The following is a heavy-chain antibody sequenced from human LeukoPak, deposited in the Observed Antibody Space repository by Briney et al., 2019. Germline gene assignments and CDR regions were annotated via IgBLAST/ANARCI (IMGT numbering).Heavy chain of an antibody. J-gene: IGHJ3*02. D-gene: IGHD3-22*01. CDR1: GFTFSSYW. V-gene: IGHV3-74*01. CDR2: TNSDGSST. Sequence: GGSLRLSCAASGFTFSSYWMHWVRQAPGKGLVWVSRTNSDGSSTSYADSVKGRFTISRDNAKNTLYLQMNSLRAEDTAVYYCAKGSGWRGDYYDSSGHDAFDIWGQGTMVTVSS. CDR3: AKGSGWRGDYYDSSGHDAFDI.